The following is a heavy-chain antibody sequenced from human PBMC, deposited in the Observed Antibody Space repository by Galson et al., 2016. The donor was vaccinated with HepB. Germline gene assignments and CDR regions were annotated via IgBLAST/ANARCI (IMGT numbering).Heavy chain of an antibody. V-gene: IGHV4-39*01. CDR3: ARRAATYDSSGYYYGADGDY. CDR2: IYYSGST. CDR1: GGSISSSSYY. Sequence: ETLSLTCTVSGGSISSSSYYWGWIRQPPGKGLEWIGSIYYSGSTYYNPSPKSRVTISVDTSKNQFSLKLSSVTAADTAVYYCARRAATYDSSGYYYGADGDYWGQGTLVTVSS. D-gene: IGHD3-22*01. J-gene: IGHJ4*02.